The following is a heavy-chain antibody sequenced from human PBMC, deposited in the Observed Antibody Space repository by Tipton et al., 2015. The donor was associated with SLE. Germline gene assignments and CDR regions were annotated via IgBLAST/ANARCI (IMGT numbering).Heavy chain of an antibody. J-gene: IGHJ4*02. Sequence: SLRLSCAASGFTFSSYTMHWVRQAPGKGLEWVALISYDGSNKYYADSVNGRFTISRDNSKNTLYLQMNSLRAEDTAAYYCARDGGWGSGSYFDYWGQGTLVTVSS. CDR2: ISYDGSNK. CDR1: GFTFSSYT. D-gene: IGHD3-10*01. CDR3: ARDGGWGSGSYFDY. V-gene: IGHV3-30*04.